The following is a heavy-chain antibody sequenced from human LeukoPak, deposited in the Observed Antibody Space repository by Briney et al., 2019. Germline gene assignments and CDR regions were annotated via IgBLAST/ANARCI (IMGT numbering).Heavy chain of an antibody. CDR1: GFTFSSYA. V-gene: IGHV3-23*01. CDR3: AKPEDPADYDYVWGSQAWLSD. D-gene: IGHD3-16*01. Sequence: PGGSLRLSCAASGFTFSSYAMSWVRQAPGKGLEWVSAISGSGGSTYYADSVKGRFTISRDNSKNTLYLQMNSLRAEDTAVYYCAKPEDPADYDYVWGSQAWLSDWGQGTLVTVSS. J-gene: IGHJ4*02. CDR2: ISGSGGST.